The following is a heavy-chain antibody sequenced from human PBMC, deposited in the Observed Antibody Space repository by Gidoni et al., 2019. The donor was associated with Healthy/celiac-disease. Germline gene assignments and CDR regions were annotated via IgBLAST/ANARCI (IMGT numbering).Heavy chain of an antibody. CDR1: GYSFTSYW. D-gene: IGHD6-13*01. CDR3: ARLTGCCSSSWYATFDY. V-gene: IGHV5-51*01. Sequence: EVQLVQSGSEVKQPGESLKISCQGSGYSFTSYWIGWLRQMPGKGLEWMGIIYPGDSDTRYSPSFQGQVTISADKSISTAYLQWSSLKASDTAMYYCARLTGCCSSSWYATFDYWGQGTLVTVSS. J-gene: IGHJ4*02. CDR2: IYPGDSDT.